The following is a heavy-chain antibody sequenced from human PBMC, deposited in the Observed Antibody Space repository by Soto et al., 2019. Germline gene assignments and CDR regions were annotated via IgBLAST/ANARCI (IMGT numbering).Heavy chain of an antibody. J-gene: IGHJ6*02. CDR2: ILPIFRTP. Sequence: QVQLVQSGAEVKKPGSWVKVSCKASGGTFNNHPITWVRQAPGQGLEWMGGILPIFRTPNYAQKFQDRVTMTAAEGTNTAHMEQSSRPSEDTAMYYCAGGDGSSSSRSVNSYGRDVGGQGTTAT. D-gene: IGHD6-19*01. V-gene: IGHV1-69*01. CDR3: AGGDGSSSSRSVNSYGRDV. CDR1: GGTFNNHP.